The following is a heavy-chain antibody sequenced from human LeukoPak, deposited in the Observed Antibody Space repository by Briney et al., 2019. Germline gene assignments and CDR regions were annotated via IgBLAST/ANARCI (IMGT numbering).Heavy chain of an antibody. CDR1: GFTFSNAW. Sequence: PGGSLRLSCAASGFTFSNAWMSWVRQAPGKGLEWVGRIKSKTDGGTRDYAAPVKGRFTISRDDSKNTLYLQMNSLKTQDTAVYHCTTDGIAAAAAFDYWGQGTLVTVSS. D-gene: IGHD6-13*01. CDR2: IKSKTDGGTR. J-gene: IGHJ4*02. V-gene: IGHV3-15*01. CDR3: TTDGIAAAAAFDY.